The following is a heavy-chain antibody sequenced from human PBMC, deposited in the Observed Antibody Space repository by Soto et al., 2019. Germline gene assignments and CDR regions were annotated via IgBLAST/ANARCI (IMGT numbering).Heavy chain of an antibody. V-gene: IGHV4-59*01. CDR3: ARFNYDFWRGPLYHYYGKDV. D-gene: IGHD3-3*01. Sequence: SETLSLTCTVSGGCISSYYWSWIRQPPGKGLEWIGYIYYSGSTNYNPSLKSRVTISVDTSKNQFSLKLSSVTAADTAVYYCARFNYDFWRGPLYHYYGKDVWGQGTTVTVSS. CDR1: GGCISSYY. J-gene: IGHJ6*02. CDR2: IYYSGST.